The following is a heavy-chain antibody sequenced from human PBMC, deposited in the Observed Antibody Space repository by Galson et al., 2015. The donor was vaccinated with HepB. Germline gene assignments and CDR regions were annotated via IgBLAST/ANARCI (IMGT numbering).Heavy chain of an antibody. CDR3: ARAPAAGPGDY. Sequence: SLRLSCAASGFTFSSYAMHWVRQAPGKGLEWVAVISYDGSNKYYADSVKGRFTISRDNSKNTLYLQMNSLRAEDTAVYYCARAPAAGPGDYWGQGTLVTVSS. J-gene: IGHJ4*02. CDR1: GFTFSSYA. CDR2: ISYDGSNK. D-gene: IGHD6-13*01. V-gene: IGHV3-30*04.